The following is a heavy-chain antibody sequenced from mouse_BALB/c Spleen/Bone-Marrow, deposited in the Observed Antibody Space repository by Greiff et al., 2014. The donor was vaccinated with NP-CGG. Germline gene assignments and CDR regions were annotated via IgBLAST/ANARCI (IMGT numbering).Heavy chain of an antibody. Sequence: KQSGSELVKPGTSVKLSCKASGYKFTSYWMHWVKQRPGQGLEWIGNIYPFSGSSNYDEKFKSKATLTVDTSSSTAYMQLSSLISDDSSVYYCTRLPFTAVGVEPMDCWGQGTSVTVSS. CDR2: IYPFSGSS. J-gene: IGHJ4*01. CDR1: GYKFTSYW. CDR3: TRLPFTAVGVEPMDC. D-gene: IGHD1-1*01. V-gene: IGHV1S22*01.